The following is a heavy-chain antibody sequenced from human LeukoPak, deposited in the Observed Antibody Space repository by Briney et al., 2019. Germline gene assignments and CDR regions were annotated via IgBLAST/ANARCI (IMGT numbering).Heavy chain of an antibody. Sequence: PGRSLRLSCAASGFTSDDYAMHWVQHAPGKGLEWVSGISRNSDTIEYADSVKGRFTISRDNAKNSLYLQINSLRSEDMALYYCAKSYINYGGNSADAFDIWGQGTMVTVSS. J-gene: IGHJ3*02. CDR1: GFTSDDYA. CDR2: ISRNSDTI. V-gene: IGHV3-9*02. D-gene: IGHD4-23*01. CDR3: AKSYINYGGNSADAFDI.